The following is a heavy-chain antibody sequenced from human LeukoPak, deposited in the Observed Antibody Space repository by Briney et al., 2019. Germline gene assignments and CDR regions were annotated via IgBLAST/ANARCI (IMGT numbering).Heavy chain of an antibody. CDR1: GFTFSSYA. V-gene: IGHV3-30*04. D-gene: IGHD4-17*01. Sequence: GRSLRLSCAASGFTFSSYAMHWVRQAPGKGLEWVAVISYDGSNKYYADSVKGRFTISRDNSKNTLYLQMNSLRAEDTAVYYCASRDYGDFWLRSAGFDYWGQGTLVTVSS. CDR3: ASRDYGDFWLRSAGFDY. CDR2: ISYDGSNK. J-gene: IGHJ4*02.